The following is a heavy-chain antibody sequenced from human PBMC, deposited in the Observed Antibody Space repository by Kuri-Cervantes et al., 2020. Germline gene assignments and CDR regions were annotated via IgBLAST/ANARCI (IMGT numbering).Heavy chain of an antibody. CDR2: IYYSGST. Sequence: SETLSLTCTVSGGSISSYYWSWIRQPPGKGLEWIGYIYYSGSTNYNPSLKSRVTISVDKSKNQFSLKLSSVTAADTAVYYCGGKRGVTSYYYYYMDVWGKGTTVTVSS. V-gene: IGHV4-59*12. D-gene: IGHD3-10*01. J-gene: IGHJ6*03. CDR1: GGSISSYY. CDR3: GGKRGVTSYYYYYMDV.